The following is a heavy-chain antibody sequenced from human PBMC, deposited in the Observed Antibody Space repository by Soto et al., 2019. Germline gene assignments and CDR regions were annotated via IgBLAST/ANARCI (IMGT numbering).Heavy chain of an antibody. CDR1: RASIYTYS. D-gene: IGHD1-26*01. CDR2: IYSSGSA. V-gene: IGHV4-4*07. Sequence: PSETLSLTCTVSRASIYTYSWTWIRQPAGKGLQWIGHIYSSGSANYSPSLKSRVSMLVDSSKNQISLKLSSVTAADTAVYYCATIVGANDYWGQGALVTVSS. J-gene: IGHJ4*02. CDR3: ATIVGANDY.